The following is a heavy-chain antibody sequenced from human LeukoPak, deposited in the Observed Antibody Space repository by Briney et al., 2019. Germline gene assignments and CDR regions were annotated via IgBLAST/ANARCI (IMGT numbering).Heavy chain of an antibody. CDR2: IYYTGST. V-gene: IGHV4-39*01. D-gene: IGHD3-10*01. J-gene: IGHJ5*02. Sequence: SETLSLTCAVSGGSIRSNNYYWGWIRQPPGKGLEWIATIYYTGSTFYNPSLKSRATIAIGTSRNQFSLKLNSVTAADTAVYYCARHDSYGPVNWFDPWGLGIQVTVSS. CDR1: GGSIRSNNYY. CDR3: ARHDSYGPVNWFDP.